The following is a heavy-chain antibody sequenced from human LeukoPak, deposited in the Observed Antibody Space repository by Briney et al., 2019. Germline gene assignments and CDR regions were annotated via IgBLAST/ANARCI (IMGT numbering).Heavy chain of an antibody. V-gene: IGHV4-59*11. Sequence: SETLSLTCAVSGDSFSSHYWTWIRQSPGKGLEWIGYISYIGSTNYNASLKSRVTISVDTSKNQFSLKRSSVTAADTAVYYCARARPIYYYGMDVWGQGTTVTVSS. CDR2: ISYIGST. CDR3: ARARPIYYYGMDV. J-gene: IGHJ6*02. CDR1: GDSFSSHY.